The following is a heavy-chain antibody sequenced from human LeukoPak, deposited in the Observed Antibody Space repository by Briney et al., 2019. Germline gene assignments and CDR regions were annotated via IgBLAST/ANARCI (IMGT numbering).Heavy chain of an antibody. V-gene: IGHV4-39*01. D-gene: IGHD1-20*01. CDR3: ARGNNWNLNWFDP. CDR1: GGSISSSSYY. J-gene: IGHJ5*02. CDR2: IYYSGST. Sequence: PSETLSLTCTVSGGSISSSSYYWGWIPQPPGKGLEWIGSIYYSGSTYYNPSLKSRVTISVDTSKNQFSLKLSSVTAADTAVYYCARGNNWNLNWFDPWGQGTLVTVSS.